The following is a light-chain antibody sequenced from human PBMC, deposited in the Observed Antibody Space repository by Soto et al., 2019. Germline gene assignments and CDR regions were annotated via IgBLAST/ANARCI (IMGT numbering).Light chain of an antibody. Sequence: SSELTQPPSVSVAPGQTARITCGGNNIDSKSVHWYQQKPGQAPVLVVYDDRDRPSGIPERISGTNSGNTATLTISRVEVGDEADYYCQVWDSSNDHVVFGGGTKLTVL. V-gene: IGLV3-21*02. CDR1: NIDSKS. CDR2: DDR. J-gene: IGLJ2*01. CDR3: QVWDSSNDHVV.